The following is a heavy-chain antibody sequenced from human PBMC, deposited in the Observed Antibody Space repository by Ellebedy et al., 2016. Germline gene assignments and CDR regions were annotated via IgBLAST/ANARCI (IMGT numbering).Heavy chain of an antibody. V-gene: IGHV1-3*01. Sequence: ASVKVSCKASGYTFTTYAIHWVRQAPGQRLEWMGWINAGNGNTKYSQKIQGRVTITRDTSASTAYLELNSLRSEDTAVFYCARGRSGTSFPNSFDIWGQGTMVTVSS. CDR2: INAGNGNT. CDR1: GYTFTTYA. D-gene: IGHD1-26*01. J-gene: IGHJ3*02. CDR3: ARGRSGTSFPNSFDI.